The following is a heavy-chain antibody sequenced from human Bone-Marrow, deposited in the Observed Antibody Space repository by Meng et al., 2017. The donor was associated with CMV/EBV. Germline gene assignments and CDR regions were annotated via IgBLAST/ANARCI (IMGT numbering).Heavy chain of an antibody. CDR3: ARVPRRITIFGVVYREGFQH. V-gene: IGHV3-23*01. J-gene: IGHJ1*01. Sequence: VRQAPGKGLEWVSGISNSDGVLSSTDRGTYYADSVKGRFVISRDISKDTVYLQMNSLRSEDTAVYYCARVPRRITIFGVVYREGFQHWGQGTLVTVSS. D-gene: IGHD3-3*01. CDR2: ISNSDGVLSSTDRGT.